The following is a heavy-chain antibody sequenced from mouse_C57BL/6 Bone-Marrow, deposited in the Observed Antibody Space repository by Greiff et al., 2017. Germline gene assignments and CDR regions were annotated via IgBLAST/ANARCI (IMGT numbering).Heavy chain of an antibody. Sequence: VQLQQSGPELVKPGASVKISCKASGYTFTDYYMNWVKQSHGKSLEWIGDINPNNGGTSYNQKFKGKATLTVDKSSSTAYMELRSLTSEDSSVYYCTRGDDYGFEYWGQGTTLTVSS. CDR3: TRGDDYGFEY. V-gene: IGHV1-26*01. D-gene: IGHD2-4*01. CDR1: GYTFTDYY. J-gene: IGHJ2*01. CDR2: INPNNGGT.